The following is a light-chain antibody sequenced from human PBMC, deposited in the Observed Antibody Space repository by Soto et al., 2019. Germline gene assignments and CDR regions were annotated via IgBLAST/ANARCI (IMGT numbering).Light chain of an antibody. V-gene: IGLV2-14*01. Sequence: QSALTQPASVSGSPGQSINISCTGTSSDVGGYNFVSWYQQHPGKAPKLMIYEVSNRPSGVSYRFSGSKSGNTASLTISGLQAEDEADYYCSSYTSSVTLVFGGGTKLTVL. CDR1: SSDVGGYNF. J-gene: IGLJ2*01. CDR2: EVS. CDR3: SSYTSSVTLV.